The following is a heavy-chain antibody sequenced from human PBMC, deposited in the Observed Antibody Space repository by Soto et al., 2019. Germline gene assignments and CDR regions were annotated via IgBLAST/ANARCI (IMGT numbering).Heavy chain of an antibody. CDR2: IFSGGST. CDR3: ARGYYDSGGYLNFAQ. Sequence: HPGGSLRLSCAASGFTVSSKYMSWVRQAPGKGLEWVSVIFSGGSTYYADSVKGRFTISRDNSKNTLYLQMNSLRAEDRAVYYCARGYYDSGGYLNFAQWGQGTLVTVSS. D-gene: IGHD3-22*01. J-gene: IGHJ4*02. CDR1: GFTVSSKY. V-gene: IGHV3-66*01.